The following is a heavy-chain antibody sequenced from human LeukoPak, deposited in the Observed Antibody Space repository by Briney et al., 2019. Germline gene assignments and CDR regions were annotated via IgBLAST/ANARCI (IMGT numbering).Heavy chain of an antibody. CDR3: ARGQAGGWRYYFDY. V-gene: IGHV1-46*01. CDR2: INPSGGST. Sequence: GASVKVSCKASGYTFTSYDINWVRQATGQGLEWMGIINPSGGSTSYAQKFQGRVTMTRDTSTSTVYMELSSLRSEDTAVYYCARGQAGGWRYYFDYWGQGTLVTVSS. J-gene: IGHJ4*02. D-gene: IGHD6-19*01. CDR1: GYTFTSYD.